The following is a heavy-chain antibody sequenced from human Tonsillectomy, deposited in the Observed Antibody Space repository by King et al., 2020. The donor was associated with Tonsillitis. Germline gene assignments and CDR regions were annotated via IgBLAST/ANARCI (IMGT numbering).Heavy chain of an antibody. Sequence: VQLVDSGGGLVKPGGSLRLSCEVSGFNFSDYSMAWIRQAPGRGLEWVACITSDRGKVYEDRVKGRFTISGDSAKNSLHLQMNRLRVEDTAVYYCASAEGSLGWYFDLWGRGSLVTVSS. D-gene: IGHD7-27*01. J-gene: IGHJ2*01. V-gene: IGHV3-11*01. CDR2: ITSDRGK. CDR3: ASAEGSLGWYFDL. CDR1: GFNFSDYS.